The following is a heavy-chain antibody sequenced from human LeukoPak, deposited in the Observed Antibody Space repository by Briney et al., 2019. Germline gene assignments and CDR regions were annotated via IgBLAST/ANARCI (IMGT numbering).Heavy chain of an antibody. V-gene: IGHV1-69*01. CDR3: ARRADDILTGYEWLDP. J-gene: IGHJ5*02. Sequence: SVKVSCKASGGTFSSYAISWVRQAPGQGLEWMGGIIPIFGTANYAQKFQGRVTITADESTSTAYMELSSLRSEDTAVYYCARRADDILTGYEWLDPWGQGTLVTVSS. D-gene: IGHD3-9*01. CDR1: GGTFSSYA. CDR2: IIPIFGTA.